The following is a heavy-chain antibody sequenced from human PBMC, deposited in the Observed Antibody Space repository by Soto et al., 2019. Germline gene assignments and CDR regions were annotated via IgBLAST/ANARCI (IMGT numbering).Heavy chain of an antibody. D-gene: IGHD3-22*01. Sequence: QVQLVQSGAEVKKPGASVKVSCKASGYTFTSYGISWVRQAPGQGLEWMGWISAYNGNTNYAQKLQGRVTMTTDTSTSTAYMELRSLRSDDTAVYYCARTHLYDSSGWDYYYYGMDVWGQGTTVTVSS. V-gene: IGHV1-18*01. CDR2: ISAYNGNT. J-gene: IGHJ6*02. CDR1: GYTFTSYG. CDR3: ARTHLYDSSGWDYYYYGMDV.